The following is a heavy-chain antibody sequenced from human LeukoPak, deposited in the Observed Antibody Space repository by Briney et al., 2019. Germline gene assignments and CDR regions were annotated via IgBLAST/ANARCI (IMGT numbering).Heavy chain of an antibody. Sequence: SETLSLTRPVSGGSISSYYWSWIRQPPGKGLEWIGYIYYSGSTNYNPSLKSRVTISVDTSKNQFSLKLSSVTAADTAVYYCAGGSGSYYNDPFGYWGQGTLVTVSS. J-gene: IGHJ4*02. V-gene: IGHV4-59*01. CDR2: IYYSGST. D-gene: IGHD3-10*01. CDR1: GGSISSYY. CDR3: AGGSGSYYNDPFGY.